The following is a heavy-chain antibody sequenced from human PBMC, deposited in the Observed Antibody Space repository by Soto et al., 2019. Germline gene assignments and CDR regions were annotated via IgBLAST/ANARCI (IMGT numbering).Heavy chain of an antibody. CDR3: ARDRGSSWTGSSYGMDV. CDR1: GFTFSSYA. J-gene: IGHJ6*02. Sequence: PGGSLRLSCAASGFTFSSYAMHWVRQAPGKGLEWVAVIWYDGSNKYYADSVKGRFTISRDNSKNTLYLQMNSLRAEDTAVYYCARDRGSSWTGSSYGMDVWGQGTTVTVSS. CDR2: IWYDGSNK. V-gene: IGHV3-33*08. D-gene: IGHD6-13*01.